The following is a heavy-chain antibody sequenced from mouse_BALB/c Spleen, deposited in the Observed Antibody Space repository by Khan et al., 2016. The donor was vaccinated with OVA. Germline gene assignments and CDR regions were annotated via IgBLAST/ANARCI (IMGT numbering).Heavy chain of an antibody. V-gene: IGHV3-2*02. Sequence: EVKLLESGPGLVKPSQSLSLTCTVTGYSITSGYAWNWIRQFPGNKLEWMGYISYSGVTSYTPSLKSRISITRDTSKNQLFLQLNSVTTEDTATYYCAVGNSSGYYFDYWGQGTTLTVSS. CDR3: AVGNSSGYYFDY. J-gene: IGHJ2*01. CDR2: ISYSGVT. CDR1: GYSITSGYA. D-gene: IGHD3-3*01.